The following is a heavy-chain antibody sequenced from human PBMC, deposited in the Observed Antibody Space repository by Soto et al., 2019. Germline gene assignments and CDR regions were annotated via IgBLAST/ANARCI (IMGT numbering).Heavy chain of an antibody. D-gene: IGHD3-9*01. Sequence: ASVEVCCTASGYTFNSYGISWVRQAPGQGLEWMGWISAYNGNTNYAQKLQGRVTMTTDTSTSTAYMELRSLRSDDTAVYYCASFVYYDILTGYYSEVRAGDYWGQGTLVTVSS. V-gene: IGHV1-18*01. CDR3: ASFVYYDILTGYYSEVRAGDY. CDR1: GYTFNSYG. J-gene: IGHJ4*02. CDR2: ISAYNGNT.